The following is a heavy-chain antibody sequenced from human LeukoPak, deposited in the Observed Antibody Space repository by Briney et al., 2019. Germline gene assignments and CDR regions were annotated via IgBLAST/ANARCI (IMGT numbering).Heavy chain of an antibody. J-gene: IGHJ5*02. CDR2: INPNSGGT. D-gene: IGHD6-6*01. V-gene: IGHV1-2*02. CDR3: ARDGVAARPGGWFDP. Sequence: ASVNVSCKSSGYTFTGYYMHWVRQAPGQGLEWMGWINPNSGGTNYAQKFQGRVTMTRDTSISTAYMELSRLRSDDTAVYYCARDGVAARPGGWFDPWGQGTLVTVSS. CDR1: GYTFTGYY.